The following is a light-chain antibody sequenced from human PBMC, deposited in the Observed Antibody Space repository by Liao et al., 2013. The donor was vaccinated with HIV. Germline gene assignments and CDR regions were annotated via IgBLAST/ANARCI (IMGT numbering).Light chain of an antibody. J-gene: IGLJ3*02. V-gene: IGLV3-1*01. CDR3: QAWDSSTAMV. Sequence: SFELSQPPSVSVSPGQTATIACSGHTLGEKFASWYQQKSGQSPMMLIYEDTKRPSGIPERFSGSNSGNTATLTISGTQAMDEADYYCQAWDSSTAMVFG. CDR2: EDT. CDR1: TLGEKF.